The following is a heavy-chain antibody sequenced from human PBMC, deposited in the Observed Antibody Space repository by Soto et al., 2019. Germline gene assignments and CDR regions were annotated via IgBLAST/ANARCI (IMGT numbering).Heavy chain of an antibody. CDR2: IYYSGST. CDR1: GGSISSSSYY. V-gene: IGHV4-39*01. Sequence: SETLSITCTVSGGSISSSSYYWGWIRQPPGKGLEWIGSIYYSGSTYYNPSLKSRVTISVDTSKNQFSLKLSSVTAADTAVYYCARQDYDILTGYRDNAMDVWGKGTTVNVSS. CDR3: ARQDYDILTGYRDNAMDV. D-gene: IGHD3-9*01. J-gene: IGHJ6*04.